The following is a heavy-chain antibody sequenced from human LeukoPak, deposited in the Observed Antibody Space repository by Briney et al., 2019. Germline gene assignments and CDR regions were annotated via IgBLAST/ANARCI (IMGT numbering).Heavy chain of an antibody. CDR1: GGSISSYY. Sequence: SETLSLTCTVSGGSISSYYWSWIRQPAGKGLESIGHISTSGSTNYNPSLKSRVTISVDTSKNQFSLKLSSVTAADTAVYYCARGVRRISIDYWGQGTLVTVSS. J-gene: IGHJ4*02. CDR2: ISTSGST. V-gene: IGHV4-4*07. D-gene: IGHD1-14*01. CDR3: ARGVRRISIDY.